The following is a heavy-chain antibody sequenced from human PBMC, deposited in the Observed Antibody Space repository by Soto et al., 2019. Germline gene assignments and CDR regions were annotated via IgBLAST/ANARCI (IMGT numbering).Heavy chain of an antibody. CDR2: ISYSGST. CDR1: GGSFSSYY. CDR3: ATMGTPVTGLYYFDY. J-gene: IGHJ4*02. D-gene: IGHD4-17*01. Sequence: PSETLSLTCAVYGGSFSSYYWSWIRQPPGKGLEWIGFISYSGSTNYSPSLRSRVSISVDTSKNQFSLDLSSVTAADTAVYYCATMGTPVTGLYYFDYWGQGTLVTVSS. V-gene: IGHV4-59*08.